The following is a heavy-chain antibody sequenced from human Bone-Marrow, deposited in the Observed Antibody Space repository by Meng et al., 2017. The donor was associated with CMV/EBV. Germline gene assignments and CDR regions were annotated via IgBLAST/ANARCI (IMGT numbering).Heavy chain of an antibody. CDR1: ISSGNYY. Sequence: ISSGNYYWSWIRQPPGKGLEWIGYIYYSGTTYYNPSLKSRLIISADTSKNQLSLKLSSVTAADTAVYYCARADCTSTSCFWGGDWFDPWGQGTLVTVSS. J-gene: IGHJ5*02. D-gene: IGHD2-2*01. V-gene: IGHV4-30-4*01. CDR2: IYYSGTT. CDR3: ARADCTSTSCFWGGDWFDP.